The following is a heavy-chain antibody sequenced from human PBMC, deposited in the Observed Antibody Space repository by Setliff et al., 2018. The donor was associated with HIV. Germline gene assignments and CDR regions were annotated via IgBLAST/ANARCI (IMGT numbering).Heavy chain of an antibody. V-gene: IGHV4-34*01. CDR1: GGSFSGYY. J-gene: IGHJ4*02. CDR3: GGNGYYSIDY. CDR2: IYYSVST. D-gene: IGHD3-22*01. Sequence: KPSETLSLTCAVYGGSFSGYYWSWIRQPPGKGLEWIGYIYYSVSTNYNPSLKSRVTISVATSKNQFSLKLNSVTTADTAVYYCGGNGYYSIDYWGQGTLVTVSS.